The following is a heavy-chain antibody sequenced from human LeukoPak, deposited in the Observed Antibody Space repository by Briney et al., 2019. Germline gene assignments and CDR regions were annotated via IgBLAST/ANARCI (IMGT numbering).Heavy chain of an antibody. D-gene: IGHD2-8*01. CDR1: GFTFSGYA. CDR2: IKQNGSEI. Sequence: SGGSLRLSCAASGFTFSGYAMSWVRQAPGKGLEWVANIKQNGSEITYVDSVEGRFTIPRDNAQNSLYLEVNSLRVEDTAVYYCADPGVGYWGQGTLVTVSA. V-gene: IGHV3-7*01. J-gene: IGHJ4*02. CDR3: ADPGVGY.